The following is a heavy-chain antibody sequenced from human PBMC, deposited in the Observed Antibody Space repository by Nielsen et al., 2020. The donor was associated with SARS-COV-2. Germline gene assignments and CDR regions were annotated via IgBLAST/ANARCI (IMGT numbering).Heavy chain of an antibody. CDR3: AREYDILTGYYRLGHWFDP. Sequence: VRQAPGKGLEWVSSISSSSSYIYYADSVKGRFTISRDNAKNSLYLQMNSLRAEDTAVYYCAREYDILTGYYRLGHWFDPWGQGTLVTVSS. J-gene: IGHJ5*02. V-gene: IGHV3-21*04. D-gene: IGHD3-9*01. CDR2: ISSSSSYI.